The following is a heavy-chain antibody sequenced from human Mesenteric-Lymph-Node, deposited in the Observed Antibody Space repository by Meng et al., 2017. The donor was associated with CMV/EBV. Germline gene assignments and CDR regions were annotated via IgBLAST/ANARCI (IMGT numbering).Heavy chain of an antibody. Sequence: GESLKISCAASGFTFSSYIMDWVRQAPGKGLEWVSAISGSGGSTYYADSVKGRFTISRDSSKNTLYLQMNSLRAEDTAVYYCAKSYNWNYVDYWGQGTLVTVSS. V-gene: IGHV3-23*01. CDR1: GFTFSSYI. J-gene: IGHJ4*02. CDR3: AKSYNWNYVDY. CDR2: ISGSGGST. D-gene: IGHD1-20*01.